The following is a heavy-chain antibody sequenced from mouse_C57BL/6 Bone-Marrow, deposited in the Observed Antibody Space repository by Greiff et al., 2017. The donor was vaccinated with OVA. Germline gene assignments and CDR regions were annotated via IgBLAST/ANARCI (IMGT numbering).Heavy chain of an antibody. CDR1: GYTFTSYD. J-gene: IGHJ1*03. CDR3: ARGDGYYDWYFDV. Sequence: VMLVESGPELVKPGASVKLSCKASGYTFTSYDINWVKQRPGQGLEWIGWIYPRDGSTKYNEKFKGKATLTVDTSSSTAYMELHSLTSEDSAVYFCARGDGYYDWYFDVWGTGTTVTVSS. CDR2: IYPRDGST. D-gene: IGHD2-3*01. V-gene: IGHV1-85*01.